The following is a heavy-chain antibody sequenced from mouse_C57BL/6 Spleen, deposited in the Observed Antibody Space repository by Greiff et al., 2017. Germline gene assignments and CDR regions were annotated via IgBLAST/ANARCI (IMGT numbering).Heavy chain of an antibody. D-gene: IGHD1-1*01. CDR1: GFTFSSYG. CDR3: ARQDYYGSSFDY. V-gene: IGHV5-6*01. J-gene: IGHJ2*01. Sequence: EVMLVESGGDLVKPGGSLKLSCAASGFTFSSYGMSWVRQTPDKRLEWVATISSGGSYTYYPDSVKGRFTISRDNAKNTLYLQMSSLKSEDTAMYYCARQDYYGSSFDYWGQGTTLTVSS. CDR2: ISSGGSYT.